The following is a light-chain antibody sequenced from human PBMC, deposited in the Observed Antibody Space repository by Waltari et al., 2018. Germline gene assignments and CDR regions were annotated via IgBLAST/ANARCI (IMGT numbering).Light chain of an antibody. CDR2: EDN. V-gene: IGLV3-1*01. J-gene: IGLJ2*01. CDR3: QAWDSSVV. Sequence: SYELTQPPSVSVSPGQTASITCSGDKLGDKYACWYQQKPGQAPVLVIYEDNKPPPGIPERFSGSNAGNTATLTISGTQAMDEADYYCQAWDSSVVFGGGTKLTVL. CDR1: KLGDKY.